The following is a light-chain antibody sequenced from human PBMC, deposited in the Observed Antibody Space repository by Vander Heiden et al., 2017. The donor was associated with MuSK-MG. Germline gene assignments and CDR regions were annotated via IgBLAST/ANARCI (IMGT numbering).Light chain of an antibody. J-gene: IGKJ2*03. CDR1: QSLLYSGNNKNY. V-gene: IGKV4-1*01. CDR2: WSS. CDR3: QQYVSAPRG. Sequence: IGLTPPPDSRAVSLGERATINCKSSQSLLYSGNNKNYLAWYQQKPGQPPKLLIYWSSTRKSGVPERISGSGSGTDFTLTISSLQPEDVAIYYCQQYVSAPRGFGQGTKLEIK.